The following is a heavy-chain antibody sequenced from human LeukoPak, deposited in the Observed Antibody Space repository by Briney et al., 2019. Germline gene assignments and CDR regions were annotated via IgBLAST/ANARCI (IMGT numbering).Heavy chain of an antibody. Sequence: PGGSLRLSCAASGFTFSSYAMHWVRQAPGKGLEWVAVISYDGSNKYYADSVKGRFTISRDNSKNTLYLQMNSLRAEDTAVYYCTKGGVVQTFYFDSWGQGTLVTVSS. CDR2: ISYDGSNK. D-gene: IGHD2-15*01. CDR1: GFTFSSYA. CDR3: TKGGVVQTFYFDS. V-gene: IGHV3-30*04. J-gene: IGHJ4*02.